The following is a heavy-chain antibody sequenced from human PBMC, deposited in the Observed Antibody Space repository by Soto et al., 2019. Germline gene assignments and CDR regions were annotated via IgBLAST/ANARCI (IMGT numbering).Heavy chain of an antibody. J-gene: IGHJ4*02. CDR3: TTTPVPPPANIVVVPAAPGFNS. Sequence: GGSLRLSCAASGFTFSNAWMNWVRQAPGKGLEWAGRIKSKTGGGTTDYAAPVKGRFPISRDDSKNTLYLQMNSLKTEDKAGYYCTTTPVPPPANIVVVPAAPGFNSGRQGTLVPFSS. CDR1: GFTFSNAW. D-gene: IGHD2-2*01. V-gene: IGHV3-15*07. CDR2: IKSKTGGGTT.